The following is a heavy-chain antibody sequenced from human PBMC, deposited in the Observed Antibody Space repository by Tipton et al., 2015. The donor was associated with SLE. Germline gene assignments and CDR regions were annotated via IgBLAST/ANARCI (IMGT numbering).Heavy chain of an antibody. CDR1: GFTFSSYA. CDR2: ISYDGSNK. CDR3: AREDIVVAGTPFDP. D-gene: IGHD6-13*01. Sequence: SLRLSCAASGFTFSSYAMHWVRQAPGKGLEWVAVISYDGSNKYYADSVKGRFTISRDNSKNTLYLQMNSLRAEDTAVYYCAREDIVVAGTPFDPWGQGTLVTVSS. J-gene: IGHJ5*02. V-gene: IGHV3-30*04.